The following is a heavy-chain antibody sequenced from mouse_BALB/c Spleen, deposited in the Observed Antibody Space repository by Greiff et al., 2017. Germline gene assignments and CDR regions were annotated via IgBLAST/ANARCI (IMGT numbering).Heavy chain of an antibody. V-gene: IGHV1S29*02. CDR2: IYPYNGGT. CDR1: GYTFTDYN. CDR3: ALYYYGFYAMDY. D-gene: IGHD1-1*01. Sequence: VQLQQSGPELVKPGASVKISCKASGYTFTDYNMHWVKQSHGKSLEWIGYIYPYNGGTGYNQKFKSKATLTVDNSSSTAYMELRSLTSEDSAVYYCALYYYGFYAMDYWGQGTSVTVSS. J-gene: IGHJ4*01.